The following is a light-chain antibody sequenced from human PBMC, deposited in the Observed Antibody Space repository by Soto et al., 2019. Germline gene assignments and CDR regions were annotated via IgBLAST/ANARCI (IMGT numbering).Light chain of an antibody. CDR3: QQYNNWPPYT. CDR1: QSVSSN. CDR2: GAS. J-gene: IGKJ2*01. Sequence: EIVMTQSPATLSVSPGERATLSCRASQSVSSNLAWYQQKPGQAPRLLIYGASTRATGIPARFSGSGSGTEFTLTICSVKSEDFTLDYGQQYNNWPPYTVGQGTKLEIK. V-gene: IGKV3-15*01.